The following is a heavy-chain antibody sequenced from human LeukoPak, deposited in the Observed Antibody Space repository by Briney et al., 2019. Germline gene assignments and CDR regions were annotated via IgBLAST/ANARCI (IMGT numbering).Heavy chain of an antibody. J-gene: IGHJ4*02. CDR3: AREGNGAADIAAAD. CDR1: GYTFTGYY. Sequence: GASVKVSCKASGYTFTGYYMHWVRQAPGQGLEWMGWINPNSGGTNYAQKFQGRLTMTRDTSISTAYMELSRLRSDDTAVHYCAREGNGAADIAAADWGQGTLVTVSS. CDR2: INPNSGGT. V-gene: IGHV1-2*02. D-gene: IGHD6-13*01.